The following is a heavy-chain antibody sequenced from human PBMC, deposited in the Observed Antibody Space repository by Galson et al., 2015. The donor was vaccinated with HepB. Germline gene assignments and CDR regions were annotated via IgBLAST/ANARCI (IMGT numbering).Heavy chain of an antibody. CDR3: ARGQVAHP. V-gene: IGHV4-34*01. D-gene: IGHD2-15*01. CDR1: GGSFSADY. J-gene: IGHJ5*02. Sequence: SETLSLTCAVYGGSFSADYWSWIRQPPGKGLEWIGEINHSGSTNYDPSLKSRVTISVDTSKNQFSLKLSSVTAADTAVYYCARGQVAHPWGQGTLVTVSS. CDR2: INHSGST.